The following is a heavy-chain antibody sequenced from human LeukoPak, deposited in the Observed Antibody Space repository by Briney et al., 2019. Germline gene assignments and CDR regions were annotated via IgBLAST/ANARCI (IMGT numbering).Heavy chain of an antibody. CDR3: ARSSATYYDFWSGYYFLGMDV. Sequence: GGSLRLSCAASGFTFSSYAMSWVRQAPGKGLEWVSAISGSGGSTYYADSVKGRFTISRDNSKNTLYLQMNSLRAEDTAVYYCARSSATYYDFWSGYYFLGMDVWGQGTTVTVSS. D-gene: IGHD3-3*01. CDR2: ISGSGGST. V-gene: IGHV3-23*01. CDR1: GFTFSSYA. J-gene: IGHJ6*02.